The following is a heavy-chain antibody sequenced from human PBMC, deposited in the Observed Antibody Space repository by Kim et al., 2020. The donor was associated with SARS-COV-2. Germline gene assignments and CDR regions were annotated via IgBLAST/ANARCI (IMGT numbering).Heavy chain of an antibody. D-gene: IGHD1-26*01. V-gene: IGHV4-4*09. J-gene: IGHJ4*02. CDR3: ASLQKSGSPFDY. Sequence: NSTPSPKGRVTISVETAKNRFSLKLGSVTAADTAVYYCASLQKSGSPFDYWGQGTLVTVSS.